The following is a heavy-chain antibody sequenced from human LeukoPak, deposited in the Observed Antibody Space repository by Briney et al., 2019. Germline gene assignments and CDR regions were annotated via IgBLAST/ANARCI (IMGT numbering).Heavy chain of an antibody. CDR2: ITSSSTI. V-gene: IGHV3-48*02. CDR1: GFTFSSYN. Sequence: GGSLRLSCAASGFTFSSYNMNWVRQAPGKGLEWVSYITSSSTIKYADSVKGRFTISRDNAKNSLYLQMNSLRDEDTAVYFCAYGSGSYRVFDIWGQGTMVTVSS. D-gene: IGHD3-10*01. CDR3: AYGSGSYRVFDI. J-gene: IGHJ3*02.